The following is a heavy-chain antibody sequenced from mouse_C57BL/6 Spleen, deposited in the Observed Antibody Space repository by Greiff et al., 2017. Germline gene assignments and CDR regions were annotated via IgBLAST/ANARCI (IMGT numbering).Heavy chain of an antibody. CDR3: AREVGDYYGSWFAY. CDR2: ISDGGSYT. Sequence: EVKLVESGGGLVKPGGSLKLSCAASGFTFSSYAMSWVRPTPEKRLEWVATISDGGSYTYYPDNVKGRFTISRDNAKNNLYLQMSHLKSEDTAMYYCAREVGDYYGSWFAYWGQGTLVTVSA. CDR1: GFTFSSYA. D-gene: IGHD1-1*01. J-gene: IGHJ3*01. V-gene: IGHV5-4*01.